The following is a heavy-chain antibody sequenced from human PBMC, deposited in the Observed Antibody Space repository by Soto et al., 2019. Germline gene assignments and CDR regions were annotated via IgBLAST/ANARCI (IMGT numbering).Heavy chain of an antibody. V-gene: IGHV4-34*01. J-gene: IGHJ4*02. CDR1: GGSFSGYY. CDR2: IDHSGST. D-gene: IGHD6-13*01. Sequence: LSLTCAVYGGSFSGYYWSWIRQPPGKGLEWIGEIDHSGSTNYNPSLKSRVTISVDTSKNQFSLKLSSVTAADTAVYYCARGHYIAAAGYYFDYWGQGTLVTVSS. CDR3: ARGHYIAAAGYYFDY.